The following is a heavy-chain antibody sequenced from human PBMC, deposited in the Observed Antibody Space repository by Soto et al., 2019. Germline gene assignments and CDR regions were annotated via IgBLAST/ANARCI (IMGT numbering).Heavy chain of an antibody. D-gene: IGHD6-6*01. CDR1: GDRGSSNSAA. CDR2: KYYRSKWYN. J-gene: IGHJ6*02. Sequence: SHTLSLTCAISGDRGSSNSAAWSWIRQFPSRGLEWLGRKYYRSKWYNDYGVSVKSRLPINPDTSKNQFSLQLDSVTPEDTALYYFARYESGGYSSSSPLLYYYYYGLEVSAQGTPVPVAS. V-gene: IGHV6-1*01. CDR3: ARYESGGYSSSSPLLYYYYYGLEV.